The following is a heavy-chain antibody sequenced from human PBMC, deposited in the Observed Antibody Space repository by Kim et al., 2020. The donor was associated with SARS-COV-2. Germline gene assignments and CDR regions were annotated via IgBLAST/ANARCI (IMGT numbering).Heavy chain of an antibody. D-gene: IGHD3-10*01. V-gene: IGHV4-39*07. Sequence: SETLSLTCTVSGGPISSSSYYWGWIRQPPGKGLEWIGSIYYTGSTYYNPSLKSRVTISVDTSKNQFSLKLSSVTAADTAVYYCARVFGSGSYYKYYYGMDVWGQGTTVTVSS. CDR3: ARVFGSGSYYKYYYGMDV. CDR2: IYYTGST. J-gene: IGHJ6*02. CDR1: GGPISSSSYY.